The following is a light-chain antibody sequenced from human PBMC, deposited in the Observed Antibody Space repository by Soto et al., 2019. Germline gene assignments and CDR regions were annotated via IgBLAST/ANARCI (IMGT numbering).Light chain of an antibody. CDR2: AAS. CDR3: QQDRRFPIT. V-gene: IGKV1-12*01. Sequence: DIQMTQSPSSVSASVGDRVTISCRASQDISNWLAWYQQKPGEAPKFLIYAASNLQSGVPSKFSVSGSGTDFTLTISSLQPEDFAVYYCQQDRRFPITFGQGTRLEIK. J-gene: IGKJ5*01. CDR1: QDISNW.